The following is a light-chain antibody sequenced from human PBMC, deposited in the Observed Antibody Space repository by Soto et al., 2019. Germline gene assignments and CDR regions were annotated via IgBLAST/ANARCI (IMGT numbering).Light chain of an antibody. J-gene: IGLJ1*01. CDR2: DVT. V-gene: IGLV2-14*03. CDR3: NSYTSSSTYV. Sequence: QSVLTQPASVSGSPGQSITISCTGTSSDVGGFNYVSWYQQHPGKAPKLMIYDVTNRPSGVSYRFAGSKSCNTASLTISGLQAEDEADYYCNSYTSSSTYVFGTGTKVTVL. CDR1: SSDVGGFNY.